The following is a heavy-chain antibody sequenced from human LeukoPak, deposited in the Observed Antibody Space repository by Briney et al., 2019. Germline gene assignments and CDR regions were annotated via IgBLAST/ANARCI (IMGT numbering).Heavy chain of an antibody. Sequence: SETLSLTCTVSGGSISSYCWGWIRQPAGKGLEWIGRVYTSGSTNYNPSLKSRVTMSVDTSKNQFSLKLSSVTAADTAVYYCARAGGWELPFDYWGQGTLVTVSS. CDR1: GGSISSYC. CDR2: VYTSGST. V-gene: IGHV4-4*07. D-gene: IGHD1-26*01. J-gene: IGHJ4*02. CDR3: ARAGGWELPFDY.